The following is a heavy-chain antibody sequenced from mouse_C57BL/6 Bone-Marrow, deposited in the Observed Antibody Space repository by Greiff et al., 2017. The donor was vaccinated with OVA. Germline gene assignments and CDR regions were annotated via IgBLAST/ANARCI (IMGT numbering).Heavy chain of an antibody. D-gene: IGHD3-3*01. CDR3: ARGSLGLDY. J-gene: IGHJ2*01. CDR2: INYDGSST. CDR1: GFTFSDYY. V-gene: IGHV5-16*01. Sequence: EVQVVESEGGLVQPGSSMKLSCTASGFTFSDYYMAWVRQVPEKGLEWVANINYDGSSTYYLDSLKSRFIISRDNAKNILYLQMSSLKSEDTATYYCARGSLGLDYWGQGTTLTVSS.